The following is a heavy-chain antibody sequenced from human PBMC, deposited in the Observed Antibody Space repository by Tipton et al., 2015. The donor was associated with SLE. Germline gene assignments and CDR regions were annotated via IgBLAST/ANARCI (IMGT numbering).Heavy chain of an antibody. D-gene: IGHD2-21*01. V-gene: IGHV3-30*02. CDR1: GFTFSSYG. CDR2: IRHDGINK. Sequence: SGFTFSSYGMHWVRQAPGKGLEWVAFIRHDGINKCYADSVKGRFTISRDHSKNTLYLQMNSLRAEDTAVYYCAKDRYCGGGTCFASYFDLWGQGTPVTVSS. CDR3: AKDRYCGGGTCFASYFDL. J-gene: IGHJ4*02.